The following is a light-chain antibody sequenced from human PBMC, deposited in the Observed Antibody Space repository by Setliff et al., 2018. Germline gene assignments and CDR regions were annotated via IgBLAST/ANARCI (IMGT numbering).Light chain of an antibody. CDR1: SSNIGSNT. Sequence: QSVLTQPPSAPGTPGQRVTISCSGSSSNIGSNTVNWYQQLPGTAPKLLIYRNNQRPSGVPDRFSGSKSGTSASLAISGLQSEDEADYYCAAWDDSLNGYVFGTGTKVTV. V-gene: IGLV1-44*01. J-gene: IGLJ1*01. CDR2: RNN. CDR3: AAWDDSLNGYV.